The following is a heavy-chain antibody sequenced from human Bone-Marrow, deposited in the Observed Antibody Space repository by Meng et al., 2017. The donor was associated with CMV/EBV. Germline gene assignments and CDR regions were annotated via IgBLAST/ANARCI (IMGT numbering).Heavy chain of an antibody. J-gene: IGHJ5*02. D-gene: IGHD6-13*01. Sequence: SETLSLTCTVSGGSISSGGYYWSWIRQHPGKGLEWIGYIYYSGSTYYNPSLKSRVTISVDTSKNQFSLKLSSVTAADTAVYYCARGIAAADWGFDPWGQGTLVTVSS. V-gene: IGHV4-31*03. CDR1: GGSISSGGYY. CDR3: ARGIAAADWGFDP. CDR2: IYYSGST.